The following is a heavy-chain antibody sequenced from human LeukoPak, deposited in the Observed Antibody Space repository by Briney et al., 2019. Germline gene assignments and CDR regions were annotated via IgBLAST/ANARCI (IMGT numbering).Heavy chain of an antibody. V-gene: IGHV3-11*01. J-gene: IGHJ5*02. CDR3: ARDVGSSSWYGQGSFDP. CDR2: ISNIGSLI. Sequence: PGGSLRLSCAASGFTFSDYYMSWFRQAPGKGLEWVSYISNIGSLIYYADSVKGRFTISRDNAKNSLYLQMNSLRAEDTAVYYCARDVGSSSWYGQGSFDPWGQGTLVTVSS. D-gene: IGHD6-13*01. CDR1: GFTFSDYY.